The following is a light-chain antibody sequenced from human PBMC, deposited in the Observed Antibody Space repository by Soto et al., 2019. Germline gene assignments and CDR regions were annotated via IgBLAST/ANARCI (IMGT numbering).Light chain of an antibody. CDR3: SSYTSSNTLYV. J-gene: IGLJ1*01. CDR1: SNDIGDYNY. CDR2: EVS. V-gene: IGLV2-14*01. Sequence: ALTQPASVSGSPGQSITISCTGTSNDIGDYNYVSWFQQHPGKAPKLMIYEVSNRPSGISTRFSGSKSGNTASLTISGLQAEDEADYYCSSYTSSNTLYVFGTGTKVTVL.